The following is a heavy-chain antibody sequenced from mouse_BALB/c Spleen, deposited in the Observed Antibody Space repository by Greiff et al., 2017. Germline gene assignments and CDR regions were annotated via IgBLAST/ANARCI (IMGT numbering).Heavy chain of an antibody. V-gene: IGHV5-6-4*01. Sequence: DVMLVESGGGLVKPGGSLKLSCAASGFTFSSYTMSWVRQTPAKRLEWVATISSGGSYTYYPDSVKGRFTISRDNAKNTLYLQMSSLKSEDTAMYYCTRPRLGRGFAYWGQGTLVTVSA. CDR3: TRPRLGRGFAY. CDR2: ISSGGSYT. D-gene: IGHD4-1*01. J-gene: IGHJ3*01. CDR1: GFTFSSYT.